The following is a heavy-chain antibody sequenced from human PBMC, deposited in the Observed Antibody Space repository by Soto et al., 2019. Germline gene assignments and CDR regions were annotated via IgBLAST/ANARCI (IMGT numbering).Heavy chain of an antibody. CDR2: IIPIFGTA. CDR1: GGTFSSYA. CDR3: ARDSLPSARQLVQVPVDY. J-gene: IGHJ4*02. D-gene: IGHD6-13*01. V-gene: IGHV1-69*13. Sequence: GASVKVSCKASGGTFSSYAISWVRQAPGQGLEWMGGIIPIFGTANYAQKFQGRVTITADESTSTAYMELSSLRSEDTAVYYCARDSLPSARQLVQVPVDYWGQGTLVTVSS.